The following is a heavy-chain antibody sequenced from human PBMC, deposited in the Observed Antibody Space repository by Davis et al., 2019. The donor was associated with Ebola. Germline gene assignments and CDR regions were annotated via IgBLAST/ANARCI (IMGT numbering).Heavy chain of an antibody. CDR2: ISYDGSNK. V-gene: IGHV3-30*18. Sequence: GGSLRLSCAASGFTFSSYGMHWVRQAPGKGLEWVAVISYDGSNKYYADSVKGRFTISRDNSKNTLYLQMNSLRAEDTAVYYCAKDHLRYYDFWSGYHYYFDYWGQGTLVTVSS. CDR1: GFTFSSYG. J-gene: IGHJ4*02. D-gene: IGHD3-3*01. CDR3: AKDHLRYYDFWSGYHYYFDY.